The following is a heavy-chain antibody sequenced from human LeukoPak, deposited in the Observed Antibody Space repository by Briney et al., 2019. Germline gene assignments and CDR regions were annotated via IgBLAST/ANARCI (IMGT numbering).Heavy chain of an antibody. Sequence: GGSLRLSCAASRFTLSNYWMSWVRQAPGKGLEWVANIKQDGSETYYVDSVKGRFTISRDNAKNSLSLQMNSLRAEDTAVYYCARAYGDYSYFDYWGQGTLVTVSS. V-gene: IGHV3-7*01. CDR3: ARAYGDYSYFDY. D-gene: IGHD4-17*01. J-gene: IGHJ4*02. CDR2: IKQDGSET. CDR1: RFTLSNYW.